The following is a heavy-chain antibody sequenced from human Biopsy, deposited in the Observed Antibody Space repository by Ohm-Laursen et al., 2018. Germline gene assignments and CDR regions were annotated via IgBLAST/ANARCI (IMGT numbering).Heavy chain of an antibody. CDR1: GFGMYS. D-gene: IGHD6-19*01. Sequence: SLRLSCSASGFGMYSMHWVRQPPGKGLEWLAVIAYDGSNKYYAESVKGRFTISRDRSRDTVHLQMNSLRYEDTALYYCAKDGGQWLGGAFDIWGHGTMVSVSS. CDR2: IAYDGSNK. J-gene: IGHJ3*02. V-gene: IGHV3-30*18. CDR3: AKDGGQWLGGAFDI.